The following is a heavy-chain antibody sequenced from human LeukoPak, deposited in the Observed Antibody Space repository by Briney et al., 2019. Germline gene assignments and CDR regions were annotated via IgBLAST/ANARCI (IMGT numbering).Heavy chain of an antibody. CDR2: FYHTGST. CDR3: ATSIGWPNVFDH. V-gene: IGHV4-59*01. D-gene: IGHD2-21*01. J-gene: IGHJ4*02. CDR1: GGSITTYY. Sequence: SETLSLTCTVSGGSITTYYWTWIRQTPDKGLQFIGSFYHTGSTNYNPSLEGAVTISEDTSKNQISLELRSVTAADTAVSYCATSIGWPNVFDHWGQGILVTVSS.